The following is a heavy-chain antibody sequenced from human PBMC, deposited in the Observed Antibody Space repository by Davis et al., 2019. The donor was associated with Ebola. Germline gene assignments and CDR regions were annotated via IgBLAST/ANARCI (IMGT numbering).Heavy chain of an antibody. Sequence: GESLKISCSASGFTFSSYAMHWVRQAPGKGLEYVSAISSNGGSTYYADSVKGRFTISRDNSKNTLYLQMNSLRAEDTAVYYCAEVGATDYWGQGTLVTVSS. V-gene: IGHV3-64*04. CDR2: ISSNGGST. CDR3: AEVGATDY. CDR1: GFTFSSYA. J-gene: IGHJ4*02. D-gene: IGHD1-26*01.